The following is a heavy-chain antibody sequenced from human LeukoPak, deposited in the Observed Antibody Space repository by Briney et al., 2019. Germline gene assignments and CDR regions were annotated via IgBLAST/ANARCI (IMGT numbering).Heavy chain of an antibody. Sequence: GGSLRLSCAASGFTFSSYCMDWVRQTPGKGLEWVSSISSSSSYIYYADSVKGRFTISRDNAKNSLYLQMNSLRAEDTAVYYCARDNYDSSTPYYFDYWGQGTLVTVSS. J-gene: IGHJ4*02. V-gene: IGHV3-21*01. CDR1: GFTFSSYC. CDR2: ISSSSSYI. CDR3: ARDNYDSSTPYYFDY. D-gene: IGHD3-22*01.